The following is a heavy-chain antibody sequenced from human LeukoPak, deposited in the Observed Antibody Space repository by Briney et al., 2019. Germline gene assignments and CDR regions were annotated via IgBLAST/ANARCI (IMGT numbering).Heavy chain of an antibody. Sequence: SETLSLTCTVSGGSSSSYYWSWIRQPPGKGLEWIGYIYYTGSTNYTPSLKSRVTISVDTSKNQFSLKLSSVTAADTAVYYCARGRRDGYNRMDYWGQGTLVTVSS. CDR1: GGSSSSYY. CDR2: IYYTGST. V-gene: IGHV4-59*01. CDR3: ARGRRDGYNRMDY. D-gene: IGHD5-24*01. J-gene: IGHJ4*02.